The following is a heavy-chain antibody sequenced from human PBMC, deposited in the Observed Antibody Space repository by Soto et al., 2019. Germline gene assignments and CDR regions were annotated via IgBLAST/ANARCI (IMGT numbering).Heavy chain of an antibody. D-gene: IGHD3-16*01. Sequence: EVQLVESGGGLVQPGGSLRLSCAASGFTFSSYWMSWVRQAPGKGLEWVANIKQDGSEKYYVDAVKGRFTISRDNAKDSVYLQMNSLRAEDAAVYYCARKRMGGYWGQGTLVTVSS. CDR2: IKQDGSEK. CDR1: GFTFSSYW. CDR3: ARKRMGGY. V-gene: IGHV3-7*03. J-gene: IGHJ4*02.